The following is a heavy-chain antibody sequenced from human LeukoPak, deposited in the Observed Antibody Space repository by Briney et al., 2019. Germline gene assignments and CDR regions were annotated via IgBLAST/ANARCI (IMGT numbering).Heavy chain of an antibody. V-gene: IGHV4-39*01. CDR3: ARLIPPTWWSVAGSRGQHDY. CDR1: GVSISSGSYY. D-gene: IGHD6-19*01. CDR2: IYYSGSA. Sequence: PSETLSLTCTASGVSISSGSYYWGWIRQPPGKGLEWIGSIYYSGSAYYNPSLRSRVTLSMDTSKNQFSLRVISVTAADTALYYCARLIPPTWWSVAGSRGQHDYWGQGTLVPSP. J-gene: IGHJ4*02.